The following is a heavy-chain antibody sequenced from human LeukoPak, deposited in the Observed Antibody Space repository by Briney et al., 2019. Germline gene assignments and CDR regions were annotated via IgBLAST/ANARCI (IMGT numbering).Heavy chain of an antibody. CDR3: VRDPSYYDFWSGYYTSWFDP. J-gene: IGHJ5*02. D-gene: IGHD3-3*01. V-gene: IGHV1-2*02. CDR1: GYTFTGYY. CDR2: INPNSGGT. Sequence: ASVKVSCKASGYTFTGYYMHWVRQAPGQGLEWMGWINPNSGGTNYAQKFQGRVTMTRDTSISTAYMELSRLRSDDTAVYYCVRDPSYYDFWSGYYTSWFDPWGQGTLVTVSS.